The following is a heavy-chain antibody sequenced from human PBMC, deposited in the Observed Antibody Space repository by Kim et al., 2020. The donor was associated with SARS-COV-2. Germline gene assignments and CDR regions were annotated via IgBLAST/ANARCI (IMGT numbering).Heavy chain of an antibody. CDR3: ARREAVAGTSHGDWFDP. D-gene: IGHD6-19*01. Sequence: SETLSLTCTVSGGSISSSSYYWGWIRQPPGKGLEWIGSIYYSGSTYYNPSLKSRVTISVDTSKNQFSLKLSSVTAADTAVYYCARREAVAGTSHGDWFDPWGQGTLVTVSS. CDR1: GGSISSSSYY. V-gene: IGHV4-39*01. CDR2: IYYSGST. J-gene: IGHJ5*02.